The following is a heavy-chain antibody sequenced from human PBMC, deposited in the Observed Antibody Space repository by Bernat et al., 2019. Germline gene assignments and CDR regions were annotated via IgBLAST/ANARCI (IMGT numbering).Heavy chain of an antibody. V-gene: IGHV3-23*01. CDR3: AKDSWNYRISPETYYYYGMDV. CDR1: GFTFRSYA. D-gene: IGHD1-7*01. Sequence: EVQLLESGGGLVQPGGSLRLSCAASGFTFRSYAMSWVRQVPGKGLGWVSGIGNSGASTYYADFVKGRFTISRDNSKNTLYLEMNSLRAEDTAVYYCAKDSWNYRISPETYYYYGMDVWGQGTTVTVSS. CDR2: IGNSGAST. J-gene: IGHJ6*02.